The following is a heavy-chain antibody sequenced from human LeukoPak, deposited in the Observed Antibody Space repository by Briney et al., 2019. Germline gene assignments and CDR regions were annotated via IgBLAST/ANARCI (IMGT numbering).Heavy chain of an antibody. V-gene: IGHV4-38-2*02. J-gene: IGHJ4*02. CDR3: ARGRESSLDY. Sequence: SETLSLTCTVSGYSISSGYYWSWIRQPPGKGLEWIGEINHSGSTNYNPSLKSRVTISVDTSKNQFSLKLSSVTAADTAVYYCARGRESSLDYWGQGTLVTVSS. CDR1: GYSISSGYY. CDR2: INHSGST.